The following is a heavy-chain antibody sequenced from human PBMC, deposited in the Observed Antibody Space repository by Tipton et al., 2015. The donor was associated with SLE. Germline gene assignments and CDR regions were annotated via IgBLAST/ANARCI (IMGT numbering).Heavy chain of an antibody. J-gene: IGHJ6*03. V-gene: IGHV4-39*02. CDR3: ASTTNYYYYYMDV. CDR1: GGSISSCGYH. Sequence: TLSLTCTVSGGSISSCGYHWGWIRQPPGKGLEWIGESNYGGSTNYNPPTKTRVTISLDTSKNHFSLRLTSVTAADTAVYYCASTTNYYYYYMDVWGRGTTVTVSS. D-gene: IGHD1-14*01. CDR2: SNYGGST.